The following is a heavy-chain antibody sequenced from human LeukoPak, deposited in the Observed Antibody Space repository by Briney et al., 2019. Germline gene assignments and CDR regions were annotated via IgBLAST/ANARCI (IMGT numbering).Heavy chain of an antibody. D-gene: IGHD2-2*01. CDR3: ARDPTAGDGLAAFDI. J-gene: IGHJ3*02. Sequence: PGGSLRLSCAASGFTFSDYYMSWIRQAPGKGLEWISYISSSGSTIYYADSVKGRFTISRDNSKNTLYLQMNSLRAEDTAVYYCARDPTAGDGLAAFDIWGQGTMVTVSS. CDR1: GFTFSDYY. CDR2: ISSSGSTI. V-gene: IGHV3-11*04.